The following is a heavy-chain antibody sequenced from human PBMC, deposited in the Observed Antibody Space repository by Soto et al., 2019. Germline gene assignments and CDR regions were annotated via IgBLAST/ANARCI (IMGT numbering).Heavy chain of an antibody. CDR1: GFTFSDHY. CDR3: ARGFVGTIFGVVMTSYYYYGMDV. Sequence: GGSLRLSCAASGFTFSDHYMDWVRQAPGKGLEWVGRTRNKANSYTTEYAASVKGRFTISRDDSKNSLYLQMNSLKTEDTAVYYCARGFVGTIFGVVMTSYYYYGMDVWGQGTTVTVSS. J-gene: IGHJ6*02. D-gene: IGHD3-3*01. V-gene: IGHV3-72*01. CDR2: TRNKANSYTT.